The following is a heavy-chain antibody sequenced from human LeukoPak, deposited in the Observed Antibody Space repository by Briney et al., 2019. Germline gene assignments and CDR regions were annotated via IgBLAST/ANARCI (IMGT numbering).Heavy chain of an antibody. V-gene: IGHV3-30-3*01. CDR2: TSYDGNDE. D-gene: IGHD6-13*01. CDR3: ARSTSSSWHLFDY. J-gene: IGHJ4*02. Sequence: PGGSLRLSCAASGFTFSIYAMHWVRQTPGKGLEWVAITSYDGNDEHYTDSVKGRFTISRDKSMNTLYLQMNSLRSEDTAVYYCARSTSSSWHLFDYWGQGTLVTVSS. CDR1: GFTFSIYA.